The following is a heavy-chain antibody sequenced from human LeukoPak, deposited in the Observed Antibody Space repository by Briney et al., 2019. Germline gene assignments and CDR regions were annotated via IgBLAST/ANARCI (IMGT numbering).Heavy chain of an antibody. CDR2: IYYSGIT. Sequence: KPSETLSLTCTVSGGSISSYYWNWIRQPPGKGREWIGYIYYSGITNYNPSLKSRVTISVDTSKSQFSLKLSSVTAADTALYYCARAGRWEGRPHAFDIWGQGTMVTVSS. CDR1: GGSISSYY. D-gene: IGHD1-26*01. CDR3: ARAGRWEGRPHAFDI. J-gene: IGHJ3*02. V-gene: IGHV4-59*01.